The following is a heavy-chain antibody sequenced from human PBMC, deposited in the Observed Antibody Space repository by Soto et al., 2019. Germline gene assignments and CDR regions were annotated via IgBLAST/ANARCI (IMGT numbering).Heavy chain of an antibody. CDR2: ISGSGGST. CDR3: AKGRAYSDLFDY. D-gene: IGHD5-18*01. J-gene: IGHJ4*02. V-gene: IGHV3-23*01. CDR1: GFTFSSYG. Sequence: EVQLLESGGGLVQPGGSLRLSCAASGFTFSSYGMRWVRQAPGKGLEWVSAISGSGGSTDYADFVKGRFTISRDNSKNTLYLQMNSLRLEDTSVYYCAKGRAYSDLFDYWGQGTLVTVSS.